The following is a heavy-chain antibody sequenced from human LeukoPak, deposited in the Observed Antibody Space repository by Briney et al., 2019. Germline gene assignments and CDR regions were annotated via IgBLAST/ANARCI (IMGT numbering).Heavy chain of an antibody. D-gene: IGHD6-13*01. Sequence: GGSLRLSCAASGFTINSYWLTWVRQAPGKGLEWVANIKQDGSEKYYVDSVKGRFTISRDNVKNSLYLQMNSLGDEDTAVYYCARRGASSRWTHFHYWGQATLVTVSS. CDR1: GFTINSYW. V-gene: IGHV3-7*05. J-gene: IGHJ4*02. CDR3: ARRGASSRWTHFHY. CDR2: IKQDGSEK.